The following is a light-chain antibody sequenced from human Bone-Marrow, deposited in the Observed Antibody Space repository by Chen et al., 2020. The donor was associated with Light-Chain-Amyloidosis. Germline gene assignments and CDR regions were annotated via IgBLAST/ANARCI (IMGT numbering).Light chain of an antibody. J-gene: IGLJ3*02. V-gene: IGLV2-14*01. CDR1: SSDVGGYNF. CDR3: SSYTSSSTLE. CDR2: DVS. Sequence: QSALTQPASVSGSPRQSITISCTGTSSDVGGYNFVSWYQQHPGKAPKLMIYDVSNRPSGVSNRFSGTKSSNTASLTISGLQAEDEADYYCSSYTSSSTLEFGGGTKLTVL.